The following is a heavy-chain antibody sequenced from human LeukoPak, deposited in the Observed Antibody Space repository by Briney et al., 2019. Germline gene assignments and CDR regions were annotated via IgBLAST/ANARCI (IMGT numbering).Heavy chain of an antibody. Sequence: GGSLRLPCAASGFTFSNYGMHWVRQAPGKGLEWVAGIWYDGNYKYYADSVKGRFTISRDNSKNTLFLQMDSLRAEDTAVYYCARNYYDSSGYQEATFNYWGQGTLVTVSS. CDR1: GFTFSNYG. CDR3: ARNYYDSSGYQEATFNY. J-gene: IGHJ4*02. CDR2: IWYDGNYK. V-gene: IGHV3-33*01. D-gene: IGHD3-22*01.